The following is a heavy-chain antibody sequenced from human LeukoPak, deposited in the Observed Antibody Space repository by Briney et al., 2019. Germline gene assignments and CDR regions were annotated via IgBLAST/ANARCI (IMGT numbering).Heavy chain of an antibody. V-gene: IGHV4-59*01. CDR2: IYYSGST. Sequence: PSETLSLTCTASGGSISSYYWSWIRQPPGKGLEWIGYIYYSGSTNYNPSLKSRVTISVDTSKNQFSLKLSSVTAADTAVYYCARMGDYGGNTDAFDIWGQGTMVTVSS. J-gene: IGHJ3*02. D-gene: IGHD4-23*01. CDR1: GGSISSYY. CDR3: ARMGDYGGNTDAFDI.